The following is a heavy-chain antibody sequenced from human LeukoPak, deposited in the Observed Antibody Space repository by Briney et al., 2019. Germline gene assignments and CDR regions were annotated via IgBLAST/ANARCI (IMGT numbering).Heavy chain of an antibody. CDR1: GISFWRHA. V-gene: IGHV3-23*01. D-gene: IGHD4-11*01. CDR2: IYGAATAT. J-gene: IGHJ3*02. CDR3: AKSLHDSSTYWSEFRGFDI. Sequence: PGGSLRHSCAASGISFWRHAMNWVRQAPGKGLEWVPGIYGAATATYYADSVKGRFTISRDNSKNTVWLQMNSLRAEDTAVYYCAKSLHDSSTYWSEFRGFDIWGQGTMVTVSS.